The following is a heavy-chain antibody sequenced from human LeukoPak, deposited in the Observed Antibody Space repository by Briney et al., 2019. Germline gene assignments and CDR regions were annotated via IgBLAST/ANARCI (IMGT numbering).Heavy chain of an antibody. Sequence: SETLSLTCTVSGGSISSYYWSWIRRPPGKGLEWIGYIYYSGSTNYNPSLKSRVTISVDTSKNQFSLKLSSVTAADTAVYYCARVQKVLQEGYYYYMDVWGKGTTVTVSS. CDR1: GGSISSYY. V-gene: IGHV4-59*01. J-gene: IGHJ6*03. D-gene: IGHD3-10*01. CDR2: IYYSGST. CDR3: ARVQKVLQEGYYYYMDV.